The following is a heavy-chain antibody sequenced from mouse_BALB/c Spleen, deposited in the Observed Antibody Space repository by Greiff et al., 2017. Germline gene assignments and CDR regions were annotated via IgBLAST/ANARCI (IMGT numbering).Heavy chain of an antibody. Sequence: VQLKQSGAELVKPGASVKLSCTASGFNIKDTYMHWVKQRPEQGLEWIGRIDPANGNTKYDPKFQGKATITADTSSNTAYLQLSSLTSEDTAVYYCARSYYDYDGDWYFDVWGAGTTVTVSS. CDR1: GFNIKDTY. CDR3: ARSYYDYDGDWYFDV. V-gene: IGHV14-3*02. J-gene: IGHJ1*01. CDR2: IDPANGNT. D-gene: IGHD2-4*01.